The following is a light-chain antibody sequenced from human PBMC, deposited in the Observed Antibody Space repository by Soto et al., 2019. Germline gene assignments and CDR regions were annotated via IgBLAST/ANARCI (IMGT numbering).Light chain of an antibody. CDR1: QSVSNN. CDR3: QQYNNWPRGT. CDR2: GAS. Sequence: IVMTQSPASLSVSPGEGATLSCRASQSVSNNLAWYQQKPGQAPRLLIYGASTRATGIPARFSGSGSGTAFTLTIISLQSEDFAVYYCQQYNNWPRGTLGQGTKVEIK. V-gene: IGKV3-15*01. J-gene: IGKJ1*01.